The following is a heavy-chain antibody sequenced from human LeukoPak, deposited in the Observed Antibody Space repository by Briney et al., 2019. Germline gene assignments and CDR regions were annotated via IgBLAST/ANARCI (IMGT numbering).Heavy chain of an antibody. CDR3: ARHAPTRMYYYDSSGYYPYSDY. D-gene: IGHD3-22*01. CDR1: GGSISSYY. Sequence: PSETLSLTCTVSGGSISSYYWSWIRQPPGKGLEWIGYIYYSGSTNYNPSLKSRVTISVDTSKNQFSLKLSSVTAADTAVYYCARHAPTRMYYYDSSGYYPYSDYWGQGTLVTVSS. V-gene: IGHV4-59*08. CDR2: IYYSGST. J-gene: IGHJ4*02.